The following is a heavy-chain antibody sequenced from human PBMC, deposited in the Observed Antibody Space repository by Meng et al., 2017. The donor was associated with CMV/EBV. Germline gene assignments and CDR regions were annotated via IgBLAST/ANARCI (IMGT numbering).Heavy chain of an antibody. CDR3: ARVLYADSSSWFDY. J-gene: IGHJ5*01. Sequence: GGSLRLSCAASGFTVSSNYMSWVRQAPGKGPEWVSVIYSGGSTYYADSVKGRFTISRDNSKNTLYLQMNSLRAEDTAVYYCARVLYADSSSWFDYWGQGTLVTVSS. D-gene: IGHD6-13*01. CDR2: IYSGGST. CDR1: GFTVSSNY. V-gene: IGHV3-66*02.